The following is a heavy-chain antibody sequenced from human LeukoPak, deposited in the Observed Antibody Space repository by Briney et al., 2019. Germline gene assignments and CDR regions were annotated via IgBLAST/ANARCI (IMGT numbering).Heavy chain of an antibody. V-gene: IGHV4-59*01. J-gene: IGHJ6*03. CDR2: IYYSGST. D-gene: IGHD3-9*01. Sequence: SETLSLTCTVSGGSISSYYWSWIRQPPGKGLEWIGYIYYSGSTNYNPSLKSRVTISVDTSKNQFSLKLSSVTAADTAVYYCARASRYFDWLPNYYYYYYMDVWGKGTTVTVSS. CDR1: GGSISSYY. CDR3: ARASRYFDWLPNYYYYYYMDV.